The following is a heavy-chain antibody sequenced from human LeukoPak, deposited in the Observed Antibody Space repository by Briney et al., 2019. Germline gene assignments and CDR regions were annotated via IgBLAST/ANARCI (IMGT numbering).Heavy chain of an antibody. CDR3: GRDRGNAFLDS. CDR2: IWSDGSSE. Sequence: GGSLRLSCVVSGVSLSSHGIHWVRQAPGKGLEWVAFIWSDGSSEYYADSVKGRFTVSRDNSKNTVYLQINGLRVEDTAVYHCGRDRGNAFLDSWGQGTL. J-gene: IGHJ4*02. CDR1: GVSLSSHG. V-gene: IGHV3-33*01.